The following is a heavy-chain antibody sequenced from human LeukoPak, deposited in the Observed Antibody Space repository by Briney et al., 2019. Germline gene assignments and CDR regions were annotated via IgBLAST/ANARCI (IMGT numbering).Heavy chain of an antibody. J-gene: IGHJ3*02. CDR2: INPNSGDT. Sequence: GASVKVSCKASGYVFNAYFIHWVRQAPGQRPEWMGWINPNSGDTNYAQNFKGRVTLTRDTSISTAYMELRRLKSDDTAVYYCARRSKYSSGWDTFDIWGQGTMVTVSS. D-gene: IGHD6-19*01. V-gene: IGHV1-2*02. CDR3: ARRSKYSSGWDTFDI. CDR1: GYVFNAYF.